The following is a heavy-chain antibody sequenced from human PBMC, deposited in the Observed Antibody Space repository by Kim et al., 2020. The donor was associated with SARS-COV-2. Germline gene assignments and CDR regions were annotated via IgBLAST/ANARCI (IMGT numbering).Heavy chain of an antibody. CDR3: ARDLGYFDWLHLYYFDY. V-gene: IGHV1-18*01. J-gene: IGHJ4*02. D-gene: IGHD3-9*01. Sequence: LQGRVTMTTDTSTSTAYMELRSLRSDDTAVYYCARDLGYFDWLHLYYFDYWGQGTLVTVSS.